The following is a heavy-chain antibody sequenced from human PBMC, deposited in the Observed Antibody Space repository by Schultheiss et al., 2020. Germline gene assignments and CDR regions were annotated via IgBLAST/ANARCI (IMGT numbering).Heavy chain of an antibody. CDR3: ARASQRLYDSSGYNYYYYYGMDV. J-gene: IGHJ6*02. CDR2: ISSSGSTI. D-gene: IGHD3-22*01. CDR1: GFTFSDYY. Sequence: GESLKISCAASGFTFSDYYMDWVRQAAEKGLEWVSYISSSGSTIYYADSVKGRFTISRDNAKNSLYLQMNSLRAEDTAVYYCARASQRLYDSSGYNYYYYYGMDVWGQGTTVTVSS. V-gene: IGHV3-11*01.